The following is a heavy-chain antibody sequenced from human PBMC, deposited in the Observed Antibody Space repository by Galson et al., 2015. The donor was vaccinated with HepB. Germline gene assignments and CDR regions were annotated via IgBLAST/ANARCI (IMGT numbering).Heavy chain of an antibody. D-gene: IGHD6-13*01. J-gene: IGHJ1*01. CDR3: ARGIAAAGTKGYFQH. V-gene: IGHV1-18*01. Sequence: VKVSCKASGYPFTSYCISWVRQAPGQGLGWMGWISAYNGNTNYAQKLQGRVTMTTDTSTSTAYMELRSLRSDDTAVYYCARGIAAAGTKGYFQHWGQGTLVTVSS. CDR1: GYPFTSYC. CDR2: ISAYNGNT.